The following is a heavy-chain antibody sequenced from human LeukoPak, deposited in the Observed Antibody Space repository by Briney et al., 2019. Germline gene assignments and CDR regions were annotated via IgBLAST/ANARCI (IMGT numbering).Heavy chain of an antibody. CDR1: GGSFSGYY. Sequence: SETLSLTCAVYGGSFSGYYWSWIRQPPGKGLEWIGEINHSGSTNYNPSLESRVTISVDTSKNQFSLKLSSVTAADTAVYYCARGSGGGDCYFGYWGQGTLVTVSS. CDR2: INHSGST. D-gene: IGHD2-21*02. J-gene: IGHJ4*02. V-gene: IGHV4-34*01. CDR3: ARGSGGGDCYFGY.